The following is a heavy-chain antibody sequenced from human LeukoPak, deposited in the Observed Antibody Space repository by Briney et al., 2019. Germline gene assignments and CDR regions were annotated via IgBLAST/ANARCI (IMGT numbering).Heavy chain of an antibody. CDR1: GFTFSSYA. V-gene: IGHV3-23*01. J-gene: IGHJ5*02. Sequence: GGSLRLSCAASGFTFSSYAMSWVRQAPGKGLEWVSAISGSGGSTYYADSVKGRFTISRDNSKNTLYLQMYSLRAEDTAVYYCAKSTQWLVPYNWSDPWGQGTLVTVSS. CDR2: ISGSGGST. D-gene: IGHD6-19*01. CDR3: AKSTQWLVPYNWSDP.